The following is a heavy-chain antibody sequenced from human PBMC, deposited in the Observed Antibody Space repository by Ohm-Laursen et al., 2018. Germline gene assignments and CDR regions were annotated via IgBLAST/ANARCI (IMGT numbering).Heavy chain of an antibody. Sequence: SLRLSCAASGFTFDDYAMHWVRQAPGKGLEWVSGISWNSGSIGYADSVKGRFTISRDNAKNSLYLQMNSLRAEDTAVYYCAREAEYCSGGSCYYNYFDYWGQGTLVTVSS. CDR3: AREAEYCSGGSCYYNYFDY. CDR1: GFTFDDYA. V-gene: IGHV3-9*01. CDR2: ISWNSGSI. J-gene: IGHJ4*02. D-gene: IGHD2-15*01.